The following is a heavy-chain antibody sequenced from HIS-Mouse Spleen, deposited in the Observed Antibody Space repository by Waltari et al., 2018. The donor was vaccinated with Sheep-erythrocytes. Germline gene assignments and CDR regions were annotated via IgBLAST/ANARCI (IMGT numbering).Heavy chain of an antibody. CDR2: ST. J-gene: IGHJ3*02. CDR3: ARTLSMGSGSYADAFDI. V-gene: IGHV4-59*01. Sequence: STNYNPSLKSRVTISVDTSKNQFSLKLSSVTAADTAVYYCARTLSMGSGSYADAFDIWGQGTMVTVSS. D-gene: IGHD3-10*01.